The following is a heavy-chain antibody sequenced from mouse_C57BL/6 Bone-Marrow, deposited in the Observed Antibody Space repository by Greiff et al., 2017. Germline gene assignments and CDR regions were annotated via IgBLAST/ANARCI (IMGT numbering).Heavy chain of an antibody. Sequence: VQLQQSGAELVRPGASVKLSCTASGFNIKDDYMHWVKQRPEQGLEWIGWIDPENGDTEYASKFQGKATITADTSSNTAYLQLSSLTSEDTAVYYCTTYGSSYGNYFDYWGQGTTLTVSS. CDR2: IDPENGDT. V-gene: IGHV14-4*01. CDR1: GFNIKDDY. CDR3: TTYGSSYGNYFDY. J-gene: IGHJ2*01. D-gene: IGHD1-1*01.